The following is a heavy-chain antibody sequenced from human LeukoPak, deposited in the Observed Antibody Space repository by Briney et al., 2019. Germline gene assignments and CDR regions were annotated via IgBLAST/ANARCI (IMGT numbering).Heavy chain of an antibody. D-gene: IGHD3-16*01. Sequence: TSETLSLTCAVYGVSFSGYYWSWIRQPPGKGLEWIGEINHSGSTNYNPSLKSRVTISVDTSKNQFSLKLSSVTAADTAVYYCARGPNRRRGGSLGYWGQGTLVTVSS. CDR3: ARGPNRRRGGSLGY. CDR2: INHSGST. J-gene: IGHJ4*02. CDR1: GVSFSGYY. V-gene: IGHV4-34*01.